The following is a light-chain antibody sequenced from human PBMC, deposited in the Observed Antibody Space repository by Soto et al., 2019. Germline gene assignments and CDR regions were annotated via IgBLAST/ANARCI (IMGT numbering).Light chain of an antibody. Sequence: DIQMTQSPSSLSASVGDRVTITCQASQDISNYLNWYQQKPGKAPKLLIYDACNLEKGVPSRFSGSGSGTDFTFTIISLQPEDIATYYCQQYHNLPSDTFGQGTKLEIK. J-gene: IGKJ2*01. CDR3: QQYHNLPSDT. CDR2: DAC. V-gene: IGKV1-33*01. CDR1: QDISNY.